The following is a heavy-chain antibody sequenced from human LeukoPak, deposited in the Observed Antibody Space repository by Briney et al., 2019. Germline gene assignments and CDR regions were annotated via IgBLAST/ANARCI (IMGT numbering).Heavy chain of an antibody. J-gene: IGHJ4*02. CDR3: AKGYSRVDY. CDR1: GYFFISYW. CDR2: INPSDSDT. Sequence: KRGESLKISCKASGYFFISYWIGWVRQMPGKGLEWMGIINPSDSDTRYSPSFQGQVTISADKSISTVYLQWSSLKASDTAKYYCAKGYSRVDYWGQGTLVTVSS. D-gene: IGHD5-12*01. V-gene: IGHV5-51*01.